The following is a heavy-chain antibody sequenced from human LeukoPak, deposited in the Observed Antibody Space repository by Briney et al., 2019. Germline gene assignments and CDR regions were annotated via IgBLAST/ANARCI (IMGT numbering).Heavy chain of an antibody. Sequence: SETLSLTCTVSGGSINSYYWSWIRQPPGKGLEWIGYMSYTGGETNYNPSLKSRLTISVDTSKNQFSLMLTSVTAADTAVYYCARQPGGTAAFDIWAQGTMVTVSS. CDR1: GGSINSYY. V-gene: IGHV4-59*08. CDR2: MSYTGGET. D-gene: IGHD1-14*01. CDR3: ARQPGGTAAFDI. J-gene: IGHJ3*02.